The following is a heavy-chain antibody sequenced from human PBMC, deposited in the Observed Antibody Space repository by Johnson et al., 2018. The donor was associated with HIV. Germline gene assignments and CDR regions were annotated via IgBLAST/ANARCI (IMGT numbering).Heavy chain of an antibody. V-gene: IGHV3-30*19. Sequence: QVQLVESGGGLVQPGGSLRLSCAASGFTFSSYGMHWVRQAPGRGLEWVAVISYDGSNRFYADSVKGRFTISRDNSKNTLHLQMKSLRAEDTAVYYCAAPWELDAFDIWGQGTMVTVSS. J-gene: IGHJ3*02. CDR1: GFTFSSYG. CDR2: ISYDGSNR. D-gene: IGHD1-26*01. CDR3: AAPWELDAFDI.